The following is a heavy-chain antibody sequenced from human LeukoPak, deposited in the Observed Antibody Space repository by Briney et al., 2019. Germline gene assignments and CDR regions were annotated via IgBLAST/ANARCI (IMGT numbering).Heavy chain of an antibody. CDR1: GGSFSGYY. D-gene: IGHD6-13*01. Sequence: KPSETLSLTCAVYGGSFSGYYWSWIRQPPGKGLEWIGEINHSGSTNYNPSLKSRVTISVDTSKNQFSLKLSSVTAADTAVYYCARRIREFAIIAAAGKSWFDPWGQGTLVTVSS. J-gene: IGHJ5*02. CDR2: INHSGST. CDR3: ARRIREFAIIAAAGKSWFDP. V-gene: IGHV4-34*01.